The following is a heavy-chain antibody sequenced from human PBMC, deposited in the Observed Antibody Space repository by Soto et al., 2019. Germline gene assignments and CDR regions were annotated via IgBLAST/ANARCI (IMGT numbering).Heavy chain of an antibody. CDR2: IYHSGST. D-gene: IGHD3-3*01. Sequence: SETLSLTCAVSGGSISSSNWWSWVRQPPGKGLEWIGEIYHSGSTNYNPSLKSRVTISVDKSKNQFSLKLSSVTAADTAVYYWGRERRFWSVYGRVGYYYYGMDVGGQGTTVTVS. V-gene: IGHV4-4*02. CDR1: GGSISSSNW. J-gene: IGHJ6*02. CDR3: GRERRFWSVYGRVGYYYYGMDV.